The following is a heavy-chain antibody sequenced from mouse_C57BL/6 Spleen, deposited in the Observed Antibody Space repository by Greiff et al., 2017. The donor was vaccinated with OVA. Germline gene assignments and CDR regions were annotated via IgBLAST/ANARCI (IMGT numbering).Heavy chain of an antibody. CDR3: ARSWVYYGNYEGFAY. V-gene: IGHV1-64*01. CDR2: IHPNSGST. D-gene: IGHD2-1*01. CDR1: GYTFTSYW. Sequence: VQLQQPGAELVKPGASVKLSCKASGYTFTSYWMHWVKQRPGQGLEWIGMIHPNSGSTNYNEKFKSKATLTVDKSSSTAYMRLSSLTSEDSAVYYCARSWVYYGNYEGFAYWGQGTLVTVSA. J-gene: IGHJ3*01.